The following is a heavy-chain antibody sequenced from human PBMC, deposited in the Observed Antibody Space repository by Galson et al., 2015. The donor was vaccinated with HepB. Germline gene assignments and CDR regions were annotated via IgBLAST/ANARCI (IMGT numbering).Heavy chain of an antibody. CDR3: TTQNYYYDSSGYYTILSAFDI. V-gene: IGHV3-15*01. CDR1: GFTFSNAW. Sequence: SLRLSCAASGFTFSNAWMSWVRQAPGKGLEWVGRIKSKTDGGTTDYAAPVKGRFTISRDDSKNTLYLQMNSLKTEDTAVYYCTTQNYYYDSSGYYTILSAFDIWGQGTMVTVSS. CDR2: IKSKTDGGTT. J-gene: IGHJ3*02. D-gene: IGHD3-22*01.